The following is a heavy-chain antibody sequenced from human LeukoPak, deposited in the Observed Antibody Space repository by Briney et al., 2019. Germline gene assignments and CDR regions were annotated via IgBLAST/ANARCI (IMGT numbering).Heavy chain of an antibody. J-gene: IGHJ4*02. CDR1: GFTFDDYA. Sequence: QPGRSLRFSCAASGFTFDDYAMHWDRQAPGKGLEWVSGISWNSGNIGYADSVKGRFTISRDNAKNSLYLQMNSLRAEDTAFYYCAKDKSAYGDYYFDYWGQGTLVTVSS. V-gene: IGHV3-9*01. CDR2: ISWNSGNI. CDR3: AKDKSAYGDYYFDY. D-gene: IGHD4-17*01.